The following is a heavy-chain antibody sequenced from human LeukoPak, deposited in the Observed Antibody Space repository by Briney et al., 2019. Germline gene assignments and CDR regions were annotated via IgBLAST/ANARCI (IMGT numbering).Heavy chain of an antibody. D-gene: IGHD3-10*01. CDR1: GGSISSGGYS. J-gene: IGHJ3*02. CDR3: ARVSTYYYGSDAFDI. Sequence: SETLSLTCAASGGSISSGGYSWSWIRQPPGKGLEWIGYIYHSGSTYYNPSLKSRVTISVDRSKNQFSLKLSSVTAADTAVYYCARVSTYYYGSDAFDIWGQGTMVTVSS. V-gene: IGHV4-30-2*01. CDR2: IYHSGST.